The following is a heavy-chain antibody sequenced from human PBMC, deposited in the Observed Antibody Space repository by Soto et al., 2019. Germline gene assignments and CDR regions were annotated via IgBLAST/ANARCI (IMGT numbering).Heavy chain of an antibody. CDR2: FYYSGST. CDR1: GGSISSYY. D-gene: IGHD6-19*01. J-gene: IGHJ4*02. Sequence: QVQLQESGPGLVKPSETLSLACTVSGGSISSYYWSWIRQPPGKGLEWIGCFYYSGSTNYNPSLKSRVTISVDTSKKQFSLNLSSVTAADTAVYYCARGGWNLFDYWGQGTLVTVSS. V-gene: IGHV4-59*01. CDR3: ARGGWNLFDY.